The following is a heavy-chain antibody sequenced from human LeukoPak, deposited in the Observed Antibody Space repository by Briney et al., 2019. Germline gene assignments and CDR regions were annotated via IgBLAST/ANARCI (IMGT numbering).Heavy chain of an antibody. D-gene: IGHD1-26*01. CDR2: ISGSGGST. V-gene: IGHV3-23*01. CDR3: AKGWDPDYYYYYMDV. CDR1: GFTFSDYY. J-gene: IGHJ6*03. Sequence: GSLRLSCAASGFTFSDYYMSWIRQAPGKGLEWVSAISGSGGSTYYADSVKGRFTISRDNSKNTLYLQMNSLRAEDTAVYYCAKGWDPDYYYYYMDVWGKGTTVTVSS.